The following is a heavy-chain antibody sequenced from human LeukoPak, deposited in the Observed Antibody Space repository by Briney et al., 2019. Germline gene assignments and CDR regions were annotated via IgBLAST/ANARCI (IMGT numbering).Heavy chain of an antibody. CDR3: ARHPSITIFGVVIIKYFDY. CDR1: GGSISSGSYY. CDR2: IYYSGST. D-gene: IGHD3-3*01. V-gene: IGHV4-39*01. Sequence: SQTLSLTCTVSGGSISSGSYYWGWIRQPPGKGLEWIGSIYYSGSTYYNPSLKSRVTISVDTSKNQFSLKLSSVTAADTAVYYCARHPSITIFGVVIIKYFDYWGQGTLVTVSS. J-gene: IGHJ4*02.